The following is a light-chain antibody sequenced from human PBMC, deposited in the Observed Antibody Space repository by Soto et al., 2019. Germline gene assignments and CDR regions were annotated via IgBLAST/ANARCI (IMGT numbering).Light chain of an antibody. CDR3: QQYETYFRYT. CDR2: DAY. V-gene: IGKV1-5*01. J-gene: IGKJ2*01. CDR1: QTINGK. Sequence: DIPMTQSPSTLSASVGDRVAITCRASQTINGKLAWYQMKPGKAPKLLISDAYNLESGVPSRFSGSGSGTEFTLTIGSLQPDDFATYYCQQYETYFRYTFGQGTKLDIK.